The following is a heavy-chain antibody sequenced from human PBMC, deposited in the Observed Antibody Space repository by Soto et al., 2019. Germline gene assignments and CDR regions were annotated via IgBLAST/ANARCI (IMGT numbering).Heavy chain of an antibody. D-gene: IGHD6-13*01. Sequence: QVQLVESGGGVIQPGTSLSLSCGSSGFTFRSFGMYWVRQAPGKGLEGVGVVSYYGNNKYYADSVKGRFTVSRDNAKNMLYMQMNSLRGEDTAVYYCAKDVGQQLVLNYGMDVWGQGTTVTVSS. CDR3: AKDVGQQLVLNYGMDV. J-gene: IGHJ6*02. V-gene: IGHV3-30*18. CDR2: VSYYGNNK. CDR1: GFTFRSFG.